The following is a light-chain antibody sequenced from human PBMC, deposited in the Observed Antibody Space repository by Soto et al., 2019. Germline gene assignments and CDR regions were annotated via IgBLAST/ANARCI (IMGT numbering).Light chain of an antibody. CDR2: GAS. CDR3: QQYGGVPYT. V-gene: IGKV3-20*01. CDR1: ESISRDY. J-gene: IGKJ2*01. Sequence: IVLTQSPGTLSLSPGQRATLSCRPSESISRDYLAWYQQRLGQAPRLLIYGASSGATGIPDRFSGSASGTDFTLTISRLEPEDFAIYYCQQYGGVPYTFGQGTKLEIK.